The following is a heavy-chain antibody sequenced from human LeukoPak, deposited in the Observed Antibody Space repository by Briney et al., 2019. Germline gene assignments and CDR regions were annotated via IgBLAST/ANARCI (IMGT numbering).Heavy chain of an antibody. Sequence: ASVKVSCQDSGYSLTQLSLHGVRQAPGREGEGMGGFDPEDGETLYAHNFQGRVTMTEGTYTDTAYMELNNLPSEDTAVYYCVRFAAGPVLYYPWGEGTLVTVSS. CDR2: FDPEDGET. D-gene: IGHD6-25*01. CDR1: GYSLTQLS. CDR3: VRFAAGPVLYYP. V-gene: IGHV1-24*01. J-gene: IGHJ5*02.